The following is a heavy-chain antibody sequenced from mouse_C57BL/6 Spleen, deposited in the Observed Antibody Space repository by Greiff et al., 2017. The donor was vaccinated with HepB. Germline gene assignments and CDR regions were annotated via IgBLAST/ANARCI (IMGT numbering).Heavy chain of an antibody. Sequence: VKLQQPGTELVKPGASVKLSCKASGYTFTSYWMHWVKQRPGQGLEWIGNINPSNGGTNYNEKFKSKATLTVDKSSSTAYMQLSSLTSEDSAVYYCAREGDYYGSSDWYFDVWGTGTTVTVSS. J-gene: IGHJ1*03. V-gene: IGHV1-53*01. D-gene: IGHD1-1*01. CDR2: INPSNGGT. CDR1: GYTFTSYW. CDR3: AREGDYYGSSDWYFDV.